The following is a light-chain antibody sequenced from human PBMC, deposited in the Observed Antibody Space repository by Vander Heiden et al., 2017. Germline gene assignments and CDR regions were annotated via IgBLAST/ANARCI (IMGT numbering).Light chain of an antibody. J-gene: IGKJ5*01. CDR1: HSINNW. Sequence: DIQMSQSRSTLSASAGDRVPITCRAGHSINNWLAWYRQKPGKAPKLLIYQASSLDSGVPSRFSGSGSGTEFTLTISSLQPDDFATHYCQQYNTYPITFGQGTRLEIK. V-gene: IGKV1-5*03. CDR2: QAS. CDR3: QQYNTYPIT.